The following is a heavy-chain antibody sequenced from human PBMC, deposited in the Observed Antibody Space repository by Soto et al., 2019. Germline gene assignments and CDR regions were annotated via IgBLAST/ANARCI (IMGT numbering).Heavy chain of an antibody. V-gene: IGHV4-31*03. J-gene: IGHJ4*02. CDR3: ARERGDGYNSSFDF. Sequence: PSETLSLTCTVSGASFSNSDYYWSWTRQHPDKGLEWIGYISYSGSTYYNPSLQSRVTISIDTSNKHFSLKLTSVTAADTAVYFCARERGDGYNSSFDFWGQGALVTVSS. CDR1: GASFSNSDYY. D-gene: IGHD5-12*01. CDR2: ISYSGST.